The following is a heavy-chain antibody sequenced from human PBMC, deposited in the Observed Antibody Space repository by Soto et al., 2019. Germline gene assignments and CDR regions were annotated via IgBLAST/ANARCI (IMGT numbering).Heavy chain of an antibody. D-gene: IGHD2-2*01. V-gene: IGHV1-69*01. CDR1: GGTFSSYA. CDR2: IIPISETT. Sequence: QVQLVQSGAEVKKPGSSVKVSCKASGGTFSSYAISWVRQAPGQVLEWMGGIIPISETTNYAQKFQGRDTITADESKSTAYMELSSLKSEDTAVYYCARSQGSSTSLDIYYYYYYGMDVWGQGTTVTVSS. J-gene: IGHJ6*02. CDR3: ARSQGSSTSLDIYYYYYYGMDV.